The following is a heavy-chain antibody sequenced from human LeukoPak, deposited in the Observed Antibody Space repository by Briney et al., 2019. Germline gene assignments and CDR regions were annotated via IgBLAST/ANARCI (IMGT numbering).Heavy chain of an antibody. Sequence: SVNVSCKASGGTFSSYAISWVRQAPGQGLEWMGGIIPIFGTANYAQKFQGRVTITTDESTSTAYMELSSLRSEDTAVYYCAREREHPDAFDIWGQGTMVTVSS. J-gene: IGHJ3*02. CDR2: IIPIFGTA. CDR3: AREREHPDAFDI. CDR1: GGTFSSYA. D-gene: IGHD1-26*01. V-gene: IGHV1-69*05.